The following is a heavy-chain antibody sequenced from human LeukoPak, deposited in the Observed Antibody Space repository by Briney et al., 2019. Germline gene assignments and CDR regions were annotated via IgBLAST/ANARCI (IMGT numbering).Heavy chain of an antibody. Sequence: GGSLRLSCAASGFTFSNYAMSWVRQAPGKGLEWVSAITGSGDTTYYAHPVKGRFTISRDNSKNTVYLQMNGLRAEDTAIYYCANRRCTSSSCYLEYWGQGTLVTVSS. CDR3: ANRRCTSSSCYLEY. CDR2: ITGSGDTT. CDR1: GFTFSNYA. J-gene: IGHJ4*02. V-gene: IGHV3-23*01. D-gene: IGHD2-2*01.